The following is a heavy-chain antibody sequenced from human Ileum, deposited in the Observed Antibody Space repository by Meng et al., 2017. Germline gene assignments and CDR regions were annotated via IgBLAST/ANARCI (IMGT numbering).Heavy chain of an antibody. J-gene: IGHJ4*02. CDR2: INGGNGNT. CDR3: ARGAGDCPFDY. CDR1: GYTFTNYA. Sequence: ASVKVSCKASGYTFTNYAMHWVRQAPGQGLEWMGWINGGNGNTKYSQKFQGRVTISRDTSANTAYMELSSLRSEDTAVYYCARGAGDCPFDYWGQGTLVTVSS. V-gene: IGHV1-3*01. D-gene: IGHD2-21*02.